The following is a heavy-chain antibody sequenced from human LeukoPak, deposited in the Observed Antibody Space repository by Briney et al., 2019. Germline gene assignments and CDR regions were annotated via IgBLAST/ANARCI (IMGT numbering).Heavy chain of an antibody. Sequence: ASVKVSCTASGGTFSSYAISWVRQAPGQGLEWMGRIIPILGIANYAQKFQGRVTITADKSTSTAYMELSSLRSEDTAVYYCARDPADYYDSSGYYYGGPFQHWGQGTLVTVSS. CDR1: GGTFSSYA. CDR2: IIPILGIA. V-gene: IGHV1-69*04. J-gene: IGHJ1*01. D-gene: IGHD3-22*01. CDR3: ARDPADYYDSSGYYYGGPFQH.